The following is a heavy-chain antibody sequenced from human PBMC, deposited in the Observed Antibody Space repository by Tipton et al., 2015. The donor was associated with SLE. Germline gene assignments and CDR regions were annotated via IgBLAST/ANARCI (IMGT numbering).Heavy chain of an antibody. D-gene: IGHD6-13*01. CDR3: AGEGIAVAGSHYYYGMDV. J-gene: IGHJ6*02. V-gene: IGHV3-53*01. Sequence: LSLTCTVSGDSITSDYWTWVRQAPGRGLEWVSIISGSGGSTYYADSVKGRFTISRDNSKNTLYLQINSLRAEDTAVYYCAGEGIAVAGSHYYYGMDVWGQGTTVTVSS. CDR1: GDSITSDY. CDR2: ISGSGGST.